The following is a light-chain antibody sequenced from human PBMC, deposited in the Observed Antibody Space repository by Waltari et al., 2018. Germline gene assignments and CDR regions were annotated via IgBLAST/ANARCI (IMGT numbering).Light chain of an antibody. CDR3: QQYGTLIT. CDR1: QTVTN. J-gene: IGKJ4*01. Sequence: CKARQTVTNLAWYQQQPGRAPRLLMSGTSNRAPGIPDRFRGSGSATVFALIIDSLQPEDSGVYYCQQYGTLITFGGGTKVEIK. CDR2: GTS. V-gene: IGKV3-20*01.